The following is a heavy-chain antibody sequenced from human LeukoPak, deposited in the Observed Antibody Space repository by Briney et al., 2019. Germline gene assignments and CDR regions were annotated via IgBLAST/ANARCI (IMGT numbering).Heavy chain of an antibody. CDR3: ARTLYINYYDSSGYLRGYFDY. CDR2: IYYSGST. D-gene: IGHD3-22*01. V-gene: IGHV4-39*01. J-gene: IGHJ4*02. CDR1: GGSISSSSYY. Sequence: PSETLSLTCTVSGGSISSSSYYWGWIRQPPGKGLEWIGSIYYSGSTYYNPSLKSRVTISVDTSKNQFSLELSSVTAADTAVYYCARTLYINYYDSSGYLRGYFDYWGQGTLVTVSS.